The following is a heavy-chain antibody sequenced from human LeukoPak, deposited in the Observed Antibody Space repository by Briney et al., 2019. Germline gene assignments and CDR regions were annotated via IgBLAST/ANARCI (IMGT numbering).Heavy chain of an antibody. Sequence: GGSLRLSCAASGFTFSSYSMNWVRQAPGKGLEWVSSISSSSSYIYYADSVKGRFTISRDNAKNSLYLQMNSLRAEDTAVYYCARENTAMAPDWFDPWGQGTLVTVSS. CDR3: ARENTAMAPDWFDP. J-gene: IGHJ5*02. CDR2: ISSSSSYI. D-gene: IGHD5-18*01. V-gene: IGHV3-21*01. CDR1: GFTFSSYS.